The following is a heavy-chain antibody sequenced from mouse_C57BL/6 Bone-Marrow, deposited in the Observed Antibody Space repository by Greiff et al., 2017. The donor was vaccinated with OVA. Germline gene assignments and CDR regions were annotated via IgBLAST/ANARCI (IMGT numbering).Heavy chain of an antibody. Sequence: QVQLQQPGAELVKPGASVKLSCKASGYTFTSYWMQWVKQRPGQGLEWIGEIDPSDSYTNYNQKFKGKATLTVDTSSSTAYMQLSSLTSEDSAVYYCARWAVDGSSLAWFAYWGQGTLVTVSA. D-gene: IGHD1-1*01. CDR2: IDPSDSYT. CDR1: GYTFTSYW. J-gene: IGHJ3*01. CDR3: ARWAVDGSSLAWFAY. V-gene: IGHV1-50*01.